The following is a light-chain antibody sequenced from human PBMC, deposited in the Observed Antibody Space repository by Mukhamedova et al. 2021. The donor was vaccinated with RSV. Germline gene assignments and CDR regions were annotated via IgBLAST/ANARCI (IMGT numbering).Light chain of an antibody. CDR3: QQSDSLPYT. V-gene: IGKV1-39*01. J-gene: IGKJ3*01. CDR2: EAS. Sequence: WYQRRVHGKAPVVLIYEASSLHAGVPLRFSGGGSGTEFTLSITGLQPEDFATYHCQQSDSLPYTFGPGTKVEVK.